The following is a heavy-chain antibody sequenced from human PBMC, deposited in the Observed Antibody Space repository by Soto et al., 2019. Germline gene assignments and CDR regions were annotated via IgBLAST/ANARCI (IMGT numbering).Heavy chain of an antibody. Sequence: GGSLRLSCAASGFTFSSYAMSWVRQAPGKGLEWVSAISGSGGSTYYADSVKGRFTISRDNSKNTLYLQMNSLRAEDTAVYYWAKVGSYYGGQDYWGQGTLVTVSS. D-gene: IGHD1-26*01. CDR1: GFTFSSYA. CDR3: AKVGSYYGGQDY. J-gene: IGHJ4*02. CDR2: ISGSGGST. V-gene: IGHV3-23*01.